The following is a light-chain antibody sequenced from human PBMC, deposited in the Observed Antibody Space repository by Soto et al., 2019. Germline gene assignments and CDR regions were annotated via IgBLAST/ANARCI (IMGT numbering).Light chain of an antibody. CDR1: QSISSW. Sequence: DIQMTQSPSTLSASVGDRVTITCRASQSISSWLAWYQQKPGKAPKLLIYDASSLKSGVPSRFSGSGSGTAFTLTISSLQPDDFATYYCQQYNSYSRTFGKGTKVEIK. V-gene: IGKV1-5*01. J-gene: IGKJ1*01. CDR3: QQYNSYSRT. CDR2: DAS.